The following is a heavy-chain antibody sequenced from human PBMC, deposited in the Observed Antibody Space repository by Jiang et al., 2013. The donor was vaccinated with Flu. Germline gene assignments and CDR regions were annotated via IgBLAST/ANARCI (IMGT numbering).Heavy chain of an antibody. D-gene: IGHD2-2*01. Sequence: KGRFTISRDNSKNTLYLQMNSLRAEDTAVYYCAKDTVVVPAAMPDDAFDIWGQGTMVTVSS. J-gene: IGHJ3*02. V-gene: IGHV3-23*01. CDR3: AKDTVVVPAAMPDDAFDI.